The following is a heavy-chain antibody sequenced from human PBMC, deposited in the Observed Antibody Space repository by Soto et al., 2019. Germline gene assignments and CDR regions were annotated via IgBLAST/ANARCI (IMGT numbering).Heavy chain of an antibody. CDR3: ATAPYSSSWYDH. CDR2: IYFSGST. Sequence: SETLSLTCTVSGGSVNSGTYYWSWIRQHPGKGLEWIGYIYFSGSTYYNPSLKSRVTISLDTTQNQYTLDLTAMTAADTALYYCATAPYSSSWYDHWGQGTLVTVSS. D-gene: IGHD6-13*01. V-gene: IGHV4-31*03. J-gene: IGHJ5*02. CDR1: GGSVNSGTYY.